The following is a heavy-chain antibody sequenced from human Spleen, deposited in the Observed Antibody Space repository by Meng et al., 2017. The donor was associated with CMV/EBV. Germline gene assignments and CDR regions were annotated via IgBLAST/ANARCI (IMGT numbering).Heavy chain of an antibody. CDR3: ARSVGSSNFLKY. CDR2: ISPVLNKA. V-gene: IGHV1-69*10. Sequence: SVKVSCKASGYTFTGYYMHWVRQAPGQGLEWMGGISPVLNKAIYAQKFQGRVTIMADQSTNTVYMEVSSLGSEDTAVYYCARSVGSSNFLKYWGQGTLVTVSS. CDR1: GYTFTGYY. D-gene: IGHD2-2*01. J-gene: IGHJ4*02.